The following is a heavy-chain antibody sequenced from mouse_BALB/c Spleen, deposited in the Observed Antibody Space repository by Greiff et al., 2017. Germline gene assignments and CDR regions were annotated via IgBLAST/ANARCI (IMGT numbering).Heavy chain of an antibody. CDR2: ISDGGSYT. J-gene: IGHJ2*01. CDR3: ARDRGYDTGVDY. Sequence: EVQRVESGGGLVKPGGSLKLSCAASGFTFSDYYMYWVRQTPEKRLEWVATISDGGSYTYYPDSVKGRFTISRDNAKNNLYLQMSSLKSEDTAMYYCARDRGYDTGVDYWGQGTTLTVSS. V-gene: IGHV5-4*02. D-gene: IGHD2-14*01. CDR1: GFTFSDYY.